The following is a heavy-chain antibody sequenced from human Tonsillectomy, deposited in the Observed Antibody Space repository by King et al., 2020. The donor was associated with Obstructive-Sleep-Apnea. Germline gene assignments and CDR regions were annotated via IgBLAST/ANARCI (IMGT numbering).Heavy chain of an antibody. Sequence: VQLVESGGGLVQPGGSLRLSCAASGFTFSSYSMNWVRQAPEKGLEWVSYISSSSSTIYYADSVKGRFTISRDNAKNSLYLQVNSLRAEDTAVYYCAREGSGGSCYYWGQGTLVTVSS. V-gene: IGHV3-48*04. CDR1: GFTFSSYS. D-gene: IGHD2-15*01. J-gene: IGHJ4*02. CDR3: AREGSGGSCYY. CDR2: ISSSSSTI.